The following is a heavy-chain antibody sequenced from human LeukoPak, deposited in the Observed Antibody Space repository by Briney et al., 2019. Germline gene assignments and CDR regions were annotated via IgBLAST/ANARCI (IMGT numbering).Heavy chain of an antibody. CDR2: IYYSGST. Sequence: SETLPLTCTVSGGSISSSSYYWGWIRQPPGKGLEWIGSIYYSGSTYYNPSLKSRVTISVDTSKNQFSLKLSSVTAADTAVYYCIGVASSSWRIFDYWGQGALVTVSS. V-gene: IGHV4-39*01. CDR3: IGVASSSWRIFDY. D-gene: IGHD6-13*01. CDR1: GGSISSSSYY. J-gene: IGHJ4*02.